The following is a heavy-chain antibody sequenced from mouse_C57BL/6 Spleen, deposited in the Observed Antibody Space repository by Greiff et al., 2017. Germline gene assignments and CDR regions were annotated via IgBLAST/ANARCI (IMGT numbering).Heavy chain of an antibody. CDR1: GFTFSDYG. V-gene: IGHV5-17*01. CDR2: ISSGSSTI. Sequence: EVKLVESGGGLVKPGGSLKLSCAASGFTFSDYGMHWVRQAPEKGLEWVAYISSGSSTIYYADTVKGRFTISRDNAKNTLFLQMTSLRSEDTAMYYCARTTGTPLDYWGQGTTLAVSS. CDR3: ARTTGTPLDY. D-gene: IGHD4-1*02. J-gene: IGHJ2*01.